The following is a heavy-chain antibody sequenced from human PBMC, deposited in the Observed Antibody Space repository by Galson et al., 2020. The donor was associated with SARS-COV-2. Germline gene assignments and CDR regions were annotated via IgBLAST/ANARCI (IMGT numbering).Heavy chain of an antibody. CDR1: GFTFSSYS. J-gene: IGHJ4*02. CDR3: ASGIAVAGIGYFDY. V-gene: IGHV3-21*01. CDR2: ISSSSSYI. D-gene: IGHD6-19*01. Sequence: GGSLRLSCAASGFTFSSYSMNWVRQAPGKGLEWVSSISSSSSYIYYADSVKGRFTISRDNAKNSLYLQMNSLRAEDTAVYYCASGIAVAGIGYFDYWGQGTLVTVSS.